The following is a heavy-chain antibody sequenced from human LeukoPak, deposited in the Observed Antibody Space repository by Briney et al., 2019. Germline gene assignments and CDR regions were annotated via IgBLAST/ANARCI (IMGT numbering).Heavy chain of an antibody. J-gene: IGHJ4*02. CDR1: GYTFTDYF. D-gene: IGHD3-10*01. CDR3: AVLLWFGELGPDY. CDR2: INAGNGNT. V-gene: IGHV1/OR15-3*01. Sequence: ASVKVSCKASGYTFTDYFMNWMRQAPGQRLEWMGWINAGNGNTKYSQKLQGRVTITRDTSSSTAYMQLSSLRSEDTAVYYCAVLLWFGELGPDYWGQGTLVTVSS.